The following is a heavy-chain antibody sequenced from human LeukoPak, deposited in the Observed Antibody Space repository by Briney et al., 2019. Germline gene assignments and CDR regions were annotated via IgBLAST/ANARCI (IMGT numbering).Heavy chain of an antibody. J-gene: IGHJ3*02. D-gene: IGHD2-2*01. Sequence: PSETLSLTCTVSGGSISSYYWSWIRQPPGKGLEWIGYIYTSGSTNYNPSLKSRVTIPVDTSKNQFSLKLSSVTAADTAVYYCAGGYCSSNSCYGAAFDIWGQGTMVTVSS. V-gene: IGHV4-4*09. CDR3: AGGYCSSNSCYGAAFDI. CDR1: GGSISSYY. CDR2: IYTSGST.